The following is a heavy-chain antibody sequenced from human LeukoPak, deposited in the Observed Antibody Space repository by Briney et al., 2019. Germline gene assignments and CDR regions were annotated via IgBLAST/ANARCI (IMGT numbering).Heavy chain of an antibody. J-gene: IGHJ6*04. D-gene: IGHD1-1*01. Sequence: SETLSLTCAVYGGSFSGYYWSWIRQPPGKGLEWIGETNHSGSTNYNPSLKSRVTISVDTSKNQFSLKLSSVTAADTAVYYCARGPRTQYYGMDVWGKGTTVTVSS. CDR1: GGSFSGYY. CDR3: ARGPRTQYYGMDV. V-gene: IGHV4-34*01. CDR2: TNHSGST.